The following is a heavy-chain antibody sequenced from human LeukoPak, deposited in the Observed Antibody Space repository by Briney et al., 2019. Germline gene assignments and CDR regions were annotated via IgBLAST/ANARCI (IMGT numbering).Heavy chain of an antibody. CDR3: ASPYRY. Sequence: SETLSLTCAVYGGSFSGYYWSWIRQPPGKGLEWIGEISHSGSTNYNPSLKSRVTISVDKSKNQFSLKLSSVTAADTAVYYCASPYRYWGQGTLVTVSS. D-gene: IGHD3-16*02. CDR2: ISHSGST. V-gene: IGHV4-34*01. CDR1: GGSFSGYY. J-gene: IGHJ4*02.